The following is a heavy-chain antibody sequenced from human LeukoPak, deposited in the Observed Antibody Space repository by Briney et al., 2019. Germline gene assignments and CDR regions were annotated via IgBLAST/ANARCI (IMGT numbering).Heavy chain of an antibody. Sequence: PGGSLRLSCVGSGFTFSSYAMSWVRQAPGKGLEWVSAISGSGGSTYYADSVKGRFTISRDNSKNTLYLQMNSLRAEDTAVYYCAKDLSVVITFPDYWGQGTLVTVSS. D-gene: IGHD3-22*01. CDR2: ISGSGGST. J-gene: IGHJ4*02. CDR1: GFTFSSYA. CDR3: AKDLSVVITFPDY. V-gene: IGHV3-23*01.